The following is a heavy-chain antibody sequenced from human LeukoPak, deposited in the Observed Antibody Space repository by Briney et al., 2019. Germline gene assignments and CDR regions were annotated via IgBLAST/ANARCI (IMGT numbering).Heavy chain of an antibody. V-gene: IGHV1-18*01. Sequence: ASVKVSCKASGYTFTSYGISWVRQAPGQGLESMGWISAYNGNTNYAQKLQGRVTMTTDTSTSTAYMELRSLRPDDTAVYYCARDDYGGNWFDPWGQGTLVTVSS. J-gene: IGHJ5*02. CDR1: GYTFTSYG. CDR2: ISAYNGNT. CDR3: ARDDYGGNWFDP. D-gene: IGHD4-23*01.